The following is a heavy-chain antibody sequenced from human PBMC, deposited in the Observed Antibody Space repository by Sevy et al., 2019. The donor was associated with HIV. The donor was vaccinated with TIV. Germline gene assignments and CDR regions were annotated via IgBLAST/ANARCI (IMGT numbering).Heavy chain of an antibody. V-gene: IGHV3-11*06. CDR1: GFTFSDYY. CDR2: ISNRSPLI. J-gene: IGHJ4*01. Sequence: GGSLRLSCAASGFTFSDYYMSWIRQAPGKGPEWLSYISNRSPLINYVRFGRGRFTISRDKAKNSLYLQMNSLRDEDTAVYYCAGGKVLFDYWGQGTLVTVSS. CDR3: AGGKVLFDY.